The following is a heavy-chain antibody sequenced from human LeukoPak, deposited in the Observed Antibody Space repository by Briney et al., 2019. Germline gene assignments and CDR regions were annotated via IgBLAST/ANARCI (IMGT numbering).Heavy chain of an antibody. CDR1: GGSISSYY. J-gene: IGHJ5*02. Sequence: PSETLSLTCTVSGGSISSYYWSWIRQPPAKGLEWIGYIYYSGSTNYNPSLKSRVTISVDTSKNQFSLKLSSVTAADTAVYYCAREYSSSDNWFDPWGQGTLVTVSS. D-gene: IGHD6-6*01. V-gene: IGHV4-59*01. CDR3: AREYSSSDNWFDP. CDR2: IYYSGST.